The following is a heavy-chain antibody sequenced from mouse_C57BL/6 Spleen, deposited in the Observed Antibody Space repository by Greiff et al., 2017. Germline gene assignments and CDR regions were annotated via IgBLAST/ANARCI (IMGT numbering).Heavy chain of an antibody. Sequence: VQLQQPGAELVMPGASVKLSCKASGYTFTSYWMHWVKQRPGQGLEWIGEIDPSDSYTNYNQKFKGKSTLTVDKSSSTAYMQLSSLTSEDSAVYYCARAAPRNATDYWGQGTSVTVSS. V-gene: IGHV1-69*01. CDR1: GYTFTSYW. CDR3: ARAAPRNATDY. J-gene: IGHJ4*01. CDR2: IDPSDSYT.